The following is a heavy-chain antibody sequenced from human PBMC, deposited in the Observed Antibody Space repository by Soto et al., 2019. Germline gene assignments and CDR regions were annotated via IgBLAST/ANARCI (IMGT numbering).Heavy chain of an antibody. CDR2: IYHSGST. CDR1: GGSISSGGYS. CDR3: AGGPGVARNY. J-gene: IGHJ4*02. D-gene: IGHD5-12*01. Sequence: QLQLQESGSGLVKPSQTLSLTCAVSGGSISSGGYSWSWIRQPPGKGLEWIGYIYHSGSTYYNPSLKSRVTITGDMSKSKFSLKLSSVTAADTAVYYCAGGPGVARNYWGQGTLVTVSS. V-gene: IGHV4-30-2*01.